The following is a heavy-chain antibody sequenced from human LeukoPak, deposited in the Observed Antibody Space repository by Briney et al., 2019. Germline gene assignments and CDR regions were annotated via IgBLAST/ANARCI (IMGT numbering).Heavy chain of an antibody. V-gene: IGHV4-39*01. CDR3: ARRNGYPFFDS. J-gene: IGHJ4*02. CDR2: IYYSGST. CDR1: GGSISSSSYY. D-gene: IGHD5-18*01. Sequence: PSETLSLTCTVSGGSISSSSYYWGWIRQPPGQGLEWIGSIYYSGSTYNNPSLKSRVTISIDTSKNQFSLKVSSVTAADTAVYYCARRNGYPFFDSWGQGTLVTVSS.